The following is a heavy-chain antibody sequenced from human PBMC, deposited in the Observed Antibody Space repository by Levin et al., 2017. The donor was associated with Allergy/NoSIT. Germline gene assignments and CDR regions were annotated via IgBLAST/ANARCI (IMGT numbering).Heavy chain of an antibody. J-gene: IGHJ6*02. V-gene: IGHV4-61*03. CDR2: ISYRGVT. Sequence: SETLSLTCSVSGGSVSSGTYYWSWIRRPPGKGLEWIGYISYRGVTKYNPSLKSRVTISVDTSKNDFSLKVTSVTAADTAGYYCARDRIIVSGGNDYYYGMDVWGQGTTVIVSS. CDR3: ARDRIIVSGGNDYYYGMDV. D-gene: IGHD5/OR15-5a*01. CDR1: GGSVSSGTYY.